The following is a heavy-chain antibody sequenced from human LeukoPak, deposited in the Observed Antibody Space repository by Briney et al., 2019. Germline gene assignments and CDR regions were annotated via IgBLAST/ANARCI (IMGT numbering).Heavy chain of an antibody. CDR3: ARDRPVLLWFGDENDY. J-gene: IGHJ4*02. Sequence: ASVKLSCKASGYTFTSYYMHWVRQAPGQGLELMGIINLSGGSTSYAQKFQGRVTMTRDMSTSTVYMELRSLRSDDTAVYYCARDRPVLLWFGDENDYWGQGTLVTVSS. CDR1: GYTFTSYY. V-gene: IGHV1-46*01. D-gene: IGHD3-10*01. CDR2: INLSGGST.